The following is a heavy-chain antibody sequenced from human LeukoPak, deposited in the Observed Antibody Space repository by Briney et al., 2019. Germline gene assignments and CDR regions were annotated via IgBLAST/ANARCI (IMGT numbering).Heavy chain of an antibody. J-gene: IGHJ3*02. Sequence: PSETLSLTCAVYGGSFSGYYWSWIRQPPGKGLGWIGEINHSGTTKYNPSLKSRVTISVDTSKNQFSLKLTSVTAADTAVYYCAKSLVGATTRSAFDIWGQGTMVTVSS. V-gene: IGHV4-34*01. D-gene: IGHD1-26*01. CDR3: AKSLVGATTRSAFDI. CDR2: INHSGTT. CDR1: GGSFSGYY.